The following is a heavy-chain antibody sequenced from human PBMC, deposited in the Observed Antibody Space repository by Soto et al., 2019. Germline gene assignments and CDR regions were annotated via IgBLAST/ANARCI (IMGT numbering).Heavy chain of an antibody. CDR1: GFSLTTRGVA. Sequence: QITLKESGPTLVQPTQTLTLTCTFSGFSLTTRGVAVGWIRQPPGKALEWLAVIYWDDDKRHNPSLKNRLTITKDTSKNQVVLTLTNMDPVDTATYYCAHGDGSLGRDWFDPWGQGTLVTVSS. V-gene: IGHV2-5*02. CDR2: IYWDDDK. D-gene: IGHD3-10*01. J-gene: IGHJ5*02. CDR3: AHGDGSLGRDWFDP.